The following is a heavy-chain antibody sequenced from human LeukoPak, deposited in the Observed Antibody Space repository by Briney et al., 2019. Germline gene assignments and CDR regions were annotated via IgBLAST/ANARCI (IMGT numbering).Heavy chain of an antibody. J-gene: IGHJ3*02. CDR3: ARLTYYYDSSGYYYPDAFDI. CDR1: GYTFTSYG. V-gene: IGHV1-18*01. Sequence: GASVKGSCKASGYTFTSYGISWVRQAPGQGLEWMGWISAYNGNTNYAQKLQGRVTMTTDTSTSTAYMELRSLRSDDTAVYYCARLTYYYDSSGYYYPDAFDIWGQGTMVTVSS. CDR2: ISAYNGNT. D-gene: IGHD3-22*01.